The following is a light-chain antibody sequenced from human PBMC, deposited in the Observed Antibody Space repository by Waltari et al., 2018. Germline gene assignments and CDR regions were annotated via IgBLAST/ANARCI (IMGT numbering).Light chain of an antibody. J-gene: IGKJ1*01. CDR1: QSVNSY. Sequence: VILTQSPATLSLSPGERATLSCRASQSVNSYLAWYQQKPGQAPRLLIYGASRRATGIPDRFGASGSGTEFTLIISSLEPEDFAVYYCQKYNLSPWTFGQGTKVEIK. CDR3: QKYNLSPWT. V-gene: IGKV3-20*01. CDR2: GAS.